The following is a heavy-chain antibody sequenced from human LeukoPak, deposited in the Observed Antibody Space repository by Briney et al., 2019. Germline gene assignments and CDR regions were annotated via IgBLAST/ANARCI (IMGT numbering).Heavy chain of an antibody. Sequence: ASVKVSCKASGYTFTSYDINWVRQATGQGLEWMGWMNPNSGNTGYAQKFQGRVTMTEDTSTDTAYMELSSLRSEDTAVYYCATTGLTAVAAAFDYWGQGTLVTVSS. V-gene: IGHV1-8*01. D-gene: IGHD6-19*01. CDR3: ATTGLTAVAAAFDY. CDR2: MNPNSGNT. CDR1: GYTFTSYD. J-gene: IGHJ4*02.